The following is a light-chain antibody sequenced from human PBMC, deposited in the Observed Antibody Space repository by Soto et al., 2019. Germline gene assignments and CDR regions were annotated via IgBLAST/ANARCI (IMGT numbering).Light chain of an antibody. J-gene: IGKJ1*01. CDR2: TAS. CDR3: QQRYSSPQT. Sequence: DIQMTQSPSSLSASVGDRVTITCRSSQSIRSYLNWYQQKLGRAPKLLIYTASNLQTGVPSRFSGSGSGTDFTLTISSLQPEDFATYYCQQRYSSPQTFGLGTKVEIK. CDR1: QSIRSY. V-gene: IGKV1-39*01.